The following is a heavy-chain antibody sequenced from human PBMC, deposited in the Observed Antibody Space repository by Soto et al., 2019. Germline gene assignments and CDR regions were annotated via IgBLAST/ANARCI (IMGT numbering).Heavy chain of an antibody. J-gene: IGHJ6*02. D-gene: IGHD6-19*01. CDR2: IDYSGST. CDR3: AGGFEGWYQGRYSYGMDV. V-gene: IGHV4-61*01. Sequence: QVQLQESGPGLVKPSETLSLTCTVSGGSVSSGSYYWSWIRQPPGKGLEWIGYIDYSGSTNYNPSLKSRVPISVDTSKNQFSLKLSSVPAADTAVYYCAGGFEGWYQGRYSYGMDVWGQGTTVTVSS. CDR1: GGSVSSGSYY.